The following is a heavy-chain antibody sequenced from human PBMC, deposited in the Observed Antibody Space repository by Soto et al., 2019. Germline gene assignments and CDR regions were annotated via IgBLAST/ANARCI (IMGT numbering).Heavy chain of an antibody. CDR2: ISGSGGST. CDR1: GFTFSSYA. J-gene: IGHJ4*02. D-gene: IGHD1-26*01. V-gene: IGHV3-23*01. CDR3: AKNLGWWELLGVDY. Sequence: EVQLLESGGGLVQPGVSLRLSCAASGFTFSSYAMSWVRQAPGQGMEWVSAISGSGGSTYYADSVKGRFTISRDNSKNTLYLQMNSLRAEDTAVYYCAKNLGWWELLGVDYWGQGTLVTVSS.